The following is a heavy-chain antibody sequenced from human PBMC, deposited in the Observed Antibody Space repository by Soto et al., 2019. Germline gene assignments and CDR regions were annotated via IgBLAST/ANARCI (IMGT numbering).Heavy chain of an antibody. J-gene: IGHJ6*02. D-gene: IGHD4-17*01. CDR3: ARVGGSGPNYGGNYYYYYYGMDV. Sequence: GASVKVSCKASGYTFTSYGISWVRQAPGQGLEWMGWISAYNGNTNYAQKLQGRVTMTTDTSTSTAYMELRSLRSDDTAVYYCARVGGSGPNYGGNYYYYYYGMDVWGQGTTVTVSS. CDR2: ISAYNGNT. CDR1: GYTFTSYG. V-gene: IGHV1-18*01.